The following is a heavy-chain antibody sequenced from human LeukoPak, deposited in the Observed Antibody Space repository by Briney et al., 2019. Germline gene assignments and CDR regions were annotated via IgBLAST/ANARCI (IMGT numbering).Heavy chain of an antibody. V-gene: IGHV3-7*01. J-gene: IGHJ4*02. CDR2: IREDGSEE. D-gene: IGHD4-17*01. Sequence: GGSLRLSCAASGFTFSSYWMSWVRQAPGKGLEWVANIREDGSEENYVDSVKGRFTISRDNAKNSLHLQMNSLRAEDTAVYYCARRYYGDYLGYYFDYWGQGTLVTVSS. CDR3: ARRYYGDYLGYYFDY. CDR1: GFTFSSYW.